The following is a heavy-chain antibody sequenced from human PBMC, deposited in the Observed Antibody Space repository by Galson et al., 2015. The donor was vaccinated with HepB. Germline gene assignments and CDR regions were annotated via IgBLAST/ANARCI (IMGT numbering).Heavy chain of an antibody. Sequence: SLRLSCAASGFTFSNYSMNWVRQAPGKGLEWVSYISSSSGVIYHADSVKGRFTISRDNAKNSLFLQMNSLRAEDTAVYFCARDRTFNSGGGGAFDIWCQGTMVTVSS. CDR1: GFTFSNYS. J-gene: IGHJ3*02. CDR3: ARDRTFNSGGGGAFDI. D-gene: IGHD2-15*01. CDR2: ISSSSGVI. V-gene: IGHV3-48*01.